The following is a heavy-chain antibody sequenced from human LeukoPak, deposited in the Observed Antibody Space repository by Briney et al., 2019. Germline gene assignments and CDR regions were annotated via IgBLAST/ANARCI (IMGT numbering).Heavy chain of an antibody. CDR3: ARGHDGGLAY. CDR2: IYYSGST. J-gene: IGHJ4*02. V-gene: IGHV4-30-4*01. CDR1: GDSISSGDYY. D-gene: IGHD4-23*01. Sequence: PSQTLSLTCTVSGDSISSGDYYWSWIRQPPGKGLEWIGYIYYSGSTYFNPSLKTRVTMSVDTSKNQFSLKLSSVTAADTAVYYCARGHDGGLAYWGQGTLVTVSS.